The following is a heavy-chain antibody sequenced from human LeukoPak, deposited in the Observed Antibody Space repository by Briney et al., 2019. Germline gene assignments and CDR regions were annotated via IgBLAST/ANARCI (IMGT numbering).Heavy chain of an antibody. V-gene: IGHV3-23*01. D-gene: IGHD3-10*01. CDR2: ISGSGDST. J-gene: IGHJ4*02. Sequence: GGSLRPSYAASGFTFRNYAMSWVRQAPGKGLEWVSAISGSGDSTYYADSVKGRFTISRDNSKNTLYLQMNGLRAEDTAVYYCAKDRWFGDLFTFDYWGQGTLVTVSS. CDR1: GFTFRNYA. CDR3: AKDRWFGDLFTFDY.